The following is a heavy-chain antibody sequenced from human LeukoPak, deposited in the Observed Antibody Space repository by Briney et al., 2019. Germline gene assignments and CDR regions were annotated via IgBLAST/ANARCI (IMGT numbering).Heavy chain of an antibody. D-gene: IGHD1-26*01. V-gene: IGHV4-59*08. J-gene: IGHJ3*02. CDR1: GGSISSYY. CDR3: ARVIGWDEPFDI. Sequence: PSETLSLTCTVSGGSISSYYWNWIRQPPGKGLEWIGYIYYSGTTNYNPSLKSRVSMSVDTSKNQFSLKLSSVTAADTAVYYCARVIGWDEPFDIWGQGTMVTVSS. CDR2: IYYSGTT.